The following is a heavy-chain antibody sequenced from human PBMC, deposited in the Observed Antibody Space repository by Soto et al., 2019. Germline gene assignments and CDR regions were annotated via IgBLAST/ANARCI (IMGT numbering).Heavy chain of an antibody. CDR2: ISYDGSNK. CDR1: GFTFSSYG. J-gene: IGHJ4*02. D-gene: IGHD3-3*01. Sequence: TGGSLRLSCAASGFTFSSYGMHWVRQAPGKGLEWVAVISYDGSNKYYADSVKGRFTISRDNSKNTLYLQMNSLRAEDTAVYYCAKGPPSITIFGVVIGFDYWGQGTLVTVSS. V-gene: IGHV3-30*18. CDR3: AKGPPSITIFGVVIGFDY.